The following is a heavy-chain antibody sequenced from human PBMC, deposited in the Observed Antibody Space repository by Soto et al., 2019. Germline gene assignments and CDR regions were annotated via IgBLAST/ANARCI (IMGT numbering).Heavy chain of an antibody. V-gene: IGHV1-69*13. J-gene: IGHJ6*02. Sequence: WASVKVSCKASGGTFSSYAISWVRQAPGQGLEWMGGIIPIFGTANYAQKFQGRVTITADESTSTAYMELSSLRSEDTAVYYCARGGTRSYYYYGMDVWGQGTTVNVSS. CDR3: ARGGTRSYYYYGMDV. CDR1: GGTFSSYA. CDR2: IIPIFGTA.